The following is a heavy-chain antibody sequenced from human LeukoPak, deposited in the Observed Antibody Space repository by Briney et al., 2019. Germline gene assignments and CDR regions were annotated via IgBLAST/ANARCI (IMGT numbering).Heavy chain of an antibody. CDR2: ISYDGSNK. CDR1: GFTFSYFG. V-gene: IGHV3-30*18. Sequence: GGSLRLSCAASGFTFSYFGMHWVRQAPGKGLEWVAVISYDGSNKYYADSVKGRFTISRDNSKNTLYLQMNSLRTEDTAVYCCAKGIVSTSAGGFDYWGQGTLVTVSS. D-gene: IGHD2-2*01. CDR3: AKGIVSTSAGGFDY. J-gene: IGHJ4*02.